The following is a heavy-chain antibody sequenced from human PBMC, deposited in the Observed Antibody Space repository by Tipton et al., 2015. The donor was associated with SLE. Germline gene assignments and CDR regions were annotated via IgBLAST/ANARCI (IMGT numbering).Heavy chain of an antibody. CDR3: SRVFIRWEPMWD. Sequence: LRLSCTVSGGSISSRSYYWGWIRQPPGKGLEWIGTVYYSGSTYYNPSLRSRVTISVDTSKNQFSLKLSSVTAADTAVYYCSRVFIRWEPMWDWGQGTLVTVSS. V-gene: IGHV4-39*01. CDR2: VYYSGST. CDR1: GGSISSRSYY. J-gene: IGHJ4*02. D-gene: IGHD1-26*01.